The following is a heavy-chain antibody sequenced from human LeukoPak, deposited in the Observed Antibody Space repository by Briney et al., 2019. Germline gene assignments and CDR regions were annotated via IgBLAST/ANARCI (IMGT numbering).Heavy chain of an antibody. V-gene: IGHV1-2*02. J-gene: IGHJ5*02. CDR1: GYTFTGYY. CDR2: INPNSGGT. CDR3: AREWGYGSASYFDT. D-gene: IGHD3-10*01. Sequence: ASVKVSCKASGYTFTGYYMHWVRQAPGQGLEWMGWINPNSGGTNYAQKFQGRVTMTRDTSISTAYMELSRLRSDDTAVYYCAREWGYGSASYFDTWGQGTLVTVSS.